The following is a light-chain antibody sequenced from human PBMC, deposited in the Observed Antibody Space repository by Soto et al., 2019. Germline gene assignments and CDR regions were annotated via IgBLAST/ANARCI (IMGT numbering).Light chain of an antibody. Sequence: QSALTQPASVSGSAGQSITISCSGTMRDVGAYNLVSWYQQHPGTAPKLIIYEVRNRPSGISSRFSGSRSGNTASLTISGLQSEDEGDYYCSAYTTSSTVVFGGGTKLTVL. V-gene: IGLV2-14*01. J-gene: IGLJ2*01. CDR1: MRDVGAYNL. CDR2: EVR. CDR3: SAYTTSSTVV.